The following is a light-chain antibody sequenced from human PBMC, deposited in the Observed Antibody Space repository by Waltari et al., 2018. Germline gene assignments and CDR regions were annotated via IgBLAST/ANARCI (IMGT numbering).Light chain of an antibody. V-gene: IGKV1-5*03. CDR3: QHYDAYSAT. CDR2: KTS. Sequence: DIQLTQSPSTLSASVGDSVTITCRASQTIDRWLAWYQQKPGKVPKLLIYKTSIFESGVPSRFSGGGSGTEFTLTIASLQPDDFATYYCQHYDAYSATFGRGTKLEIK. J-gene: IGKJ4*02. CDR1: QTIDRW.